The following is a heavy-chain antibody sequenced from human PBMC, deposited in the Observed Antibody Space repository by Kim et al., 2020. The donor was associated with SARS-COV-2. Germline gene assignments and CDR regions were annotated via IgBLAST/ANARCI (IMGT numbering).Heavy chain of an antibody. J-gene: IGHJ4*02. V-gene: IGHV3-23*01. CDR1: GFTLSNNA. Sequence: GGSLRLSCAASGFTLSNNAMSWVRQAPGRGLEWVSTIRASAETTYYAGSVNGRFTISRDISKHTLYLQLSSLRADDTAIYYCAKDRGGSGWPVFDWWGQGTLVTVSS. CDR2: IRASAETT. D-gene: IGHD6-19*01. CDR3: AKDRGGSGWPVFDW.